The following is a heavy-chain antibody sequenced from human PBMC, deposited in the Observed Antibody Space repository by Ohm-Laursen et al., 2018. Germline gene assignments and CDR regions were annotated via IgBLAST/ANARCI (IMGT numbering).Heavy chain of an antibody. V-gene: IGHV3-7*01. J-gene: IGHJ4*02. CDR1: GFIFSSYA. CDR2: IKEDGSEK. D-gene: IGHD1-1*01. Sequence: SLRLSCAASGFIFSSYAMSWVRQAPGKGLEWVANIKEDGSEKYYVDSVKGRFTISRDNAKNSLYLQMNSLRAEDTAVYYCARETTRGLDKWGQGTQVTVSS. CDR3: ARETTRGLDK.